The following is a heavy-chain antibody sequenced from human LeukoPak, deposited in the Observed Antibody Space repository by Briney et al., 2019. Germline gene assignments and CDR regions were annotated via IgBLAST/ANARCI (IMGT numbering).Heavy chain of an antibody. J-gene: IGHJ2*01. Sequence: ASVKVSCKASGYTFTSYYMHWVRQAPGQGLEWMGIINPSGGSTSYAQKFQGRVTMTRDTSTSTVYMELSSLRSEDTAVYYCARGRLDFDWSMPPDWYFDLWGRGTLVTVSS. CDR3: ARGRLDFDWSMPPDWYFDL. CDR1: GYTFTSYY. V-gene: IGHV1-46*01. D-gene: IGHD3-9*01. CDR2: INPSGGST.